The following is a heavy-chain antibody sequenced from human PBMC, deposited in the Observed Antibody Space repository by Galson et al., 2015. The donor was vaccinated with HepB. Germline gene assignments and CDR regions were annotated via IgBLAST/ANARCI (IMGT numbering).Heavy chain of an antibody. CDR2: ISAGNGNT. V-gene: IGHV1-3*01. CDR3: ARGRGVVVLTTGDY. Sequence: SVKVSCKASGYTFTNYAMHWVRQAPGQRLEWMGWISAGNGNTKYSQKFQGRVTIVRNTSASTAYMELSSLTSEDTAVYYCARGRGVVVLTTGDYWGQGTLVTVSS. CDR1: GYTFTNYA. J-gene: IGHJ4*02. D-gene: IGHD3-22*01.